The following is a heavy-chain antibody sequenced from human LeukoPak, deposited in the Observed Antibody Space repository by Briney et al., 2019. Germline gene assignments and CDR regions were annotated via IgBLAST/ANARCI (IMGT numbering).Heavy chain of an antibody. CDR2: INHSGST. D-gene: IGHD2-15*01. V-gene: IGHV4-34*01. CDR3: ARHTLMLRIFQH. CDR1: GGSFSGYY. J-gene: IGHJ1*01. Sequence: SETLSLTCAVYGGSFSGYYWSWIRQPPGKGLEWIGEINHSGSTNYNPSLKSRVTMSVDTSKNQFSLKLSSVTAADTAVYYCARHTLMLRIFQHWGQGTLVTVSS.